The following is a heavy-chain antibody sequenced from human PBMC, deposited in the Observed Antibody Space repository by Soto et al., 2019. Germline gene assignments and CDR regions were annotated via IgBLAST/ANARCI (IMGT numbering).Heavy chain of an antibody. D-gene: IGHD7-27*01. V-gene: IGHV3-48*01. CDR2: ISSSSSVI. J-gene: IGHJ6*03. CDR1: GFILSDCA. CDR3: ARDLSWGSNWYYYMDV. Sequence: GGSLRLSCATSGFILSDCAMNWVRQAPGKGLEWVSYISSSSSVIDYADSVKGRFTVSRDNARNSLYLQMNSLRAEDTAVYYCARDLSWGSNWYYYMDVWGKGSKVTVSS.